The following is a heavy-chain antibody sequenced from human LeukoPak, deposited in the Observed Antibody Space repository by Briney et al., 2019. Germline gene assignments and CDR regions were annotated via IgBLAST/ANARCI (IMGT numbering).Heavy chain of an antibody. J-gene: IGHJ4*02. D-gene: IGHD2-2*01. Sequence: ASVKVSCKSSGYTFINYYIHWVRQAPGQGLEWMGWINPNSGATKYAQKFQGRVSMTRDTSINTAYMDLTNLRSDDTAIFYCARVKKLMPEFEFWGQGTLVTVSS. CDR1: GYTFINYY. CDR3: ARVKKLMPEFEF. V-gene: IGHV1-2*02. CDR2: INPNSGAT.